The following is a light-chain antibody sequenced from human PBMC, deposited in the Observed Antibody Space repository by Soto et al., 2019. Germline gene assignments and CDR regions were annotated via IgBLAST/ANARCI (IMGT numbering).Light chain of an antibody. CDR2: AAS. J-gene: IGKJ1*01. CDR3: QQSYSTLWT. CDR1: QSISSY. V-gene: IGKV1-39*01. Sequence: DIQMTQSPPSLSASVGDRVTITCRASQSISSYINWYQQKPGKAPKLLIYAASSLQSGVPSRFSGSGSGTDFTLTISSLQPEDFATYYCQQSYSTLWTFGQGTKVDIK.